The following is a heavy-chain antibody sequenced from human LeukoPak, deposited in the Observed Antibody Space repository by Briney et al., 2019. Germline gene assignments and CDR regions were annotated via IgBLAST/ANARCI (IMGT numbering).Heavy chain of an antibody. CDR3: TYEHYYQLKS. CDR1: GFTFSSYS. V-gene: IGHV3-15*01. J-gene: IGHJ5*02. D-gene: IGHD2-2*01. CDR2: IKRTSDGGTT. Sequence: PGGSLRLSCAASGFTFSSYSMNWVRQAPGKGLEWVGRIKRTSDGGTTDYAAPVKGRFTISRDDSKNTLYLQMSILKAEDTALYYCTYEHYYQLKSWGQGALVTVSS.